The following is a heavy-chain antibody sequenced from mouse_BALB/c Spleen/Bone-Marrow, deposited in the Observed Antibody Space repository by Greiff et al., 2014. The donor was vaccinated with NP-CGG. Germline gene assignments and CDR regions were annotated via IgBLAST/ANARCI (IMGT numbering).Heavy chain of an antibody. CDR3: TGRYGWFAY. CDR1: GFNIKDTY. D-gene: IGHD2-14*01. J-gene: IGHJ3*01. Sequence: EVKLMESGAELVKPGASVKLSCTASGFNIKDTYMHWVKQRPEQGLEWIGRIDPANGNTKYDPRFQGKATITADASSNTAYLQLSSLTSEDTAVYYCTGRYGWFAYWGQGTLVTVSA. V-gene: IGHV14-3*02. CDR2: IDPANGNT.